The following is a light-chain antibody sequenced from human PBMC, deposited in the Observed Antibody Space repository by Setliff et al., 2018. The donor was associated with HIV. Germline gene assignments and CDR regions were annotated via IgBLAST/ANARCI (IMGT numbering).Light chain of an antibody. CDR1: QSVRNN. Sequence: EIVMTQSPATLSVSPGERATLSCRASQSVRNNLAWYQQKPGQAPRLLIYGASTRATGIPARFSGSGSGTEFTLTISSLQSEDFAVYYCQQYNNWPDTFGQGTK. CDR2: GAS. CDR3: QQYNNWPDT. J-gene: IGKJ2*01. V-gene: IGKV3-15*01.